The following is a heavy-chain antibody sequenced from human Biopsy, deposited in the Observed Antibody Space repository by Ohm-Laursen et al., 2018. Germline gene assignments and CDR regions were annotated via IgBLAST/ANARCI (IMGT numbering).Heavy chain of an antibody. J-gene: IGHJ3*02. V-gene: IGHV4-59*01. D-gene: IGHD1-26*01. Sequence: GTLSLTWSVSGGSMTGYEWSWIRLAPGKGLEWIGYIYYSGGTKYNPSLASRVTFSVDMSKSQFSLKLYSVTAADTAVYYCARVEAGTYDALDIWGQGTLVAVSS. CDR2: IYYSGGT. CDR1: GGSMTGYE. CDR3: ARVEAGTYDALDI.